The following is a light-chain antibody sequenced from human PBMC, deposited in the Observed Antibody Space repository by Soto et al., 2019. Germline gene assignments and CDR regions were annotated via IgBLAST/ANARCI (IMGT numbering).Light chain of an antibody. CDR1: QDITNY. CDR3: QQYENLPT. J-gene: IGKJ5*01. V-gene: IGKV1-33*01. Sequence: DIQVTHSPSSLSASVRDIVTITCQASQDITNYLNWYQQKPGKAPKLLIYDASNLEAGVPSRFRGSGSGTDFIFTISRLQPEDIATYYCQQYENLPTFGQGTRLEI. CDR2: DAS.